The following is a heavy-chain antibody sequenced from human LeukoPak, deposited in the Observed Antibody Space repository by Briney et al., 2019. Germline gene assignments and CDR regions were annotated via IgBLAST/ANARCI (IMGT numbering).Heavy chain of an antibody. CDR1: GFTFSSYG. J-gene: IGHJ4*02. CDR3: AKDLYSVLDY. V-gene: IGHV3-30*02. Sequence: GGSLRLSCAASGFTFSSYGMHWVRQAPGKGLEWVAFIRYDGSNKYYADSVKGRSTISRDNSKNTLYLQMNSLRAEDTAVYYCAKDLYSVLDYWGQGTLVTVSS. D-gene: IGHD2-21*01. CDR2: IRYDGSNK.